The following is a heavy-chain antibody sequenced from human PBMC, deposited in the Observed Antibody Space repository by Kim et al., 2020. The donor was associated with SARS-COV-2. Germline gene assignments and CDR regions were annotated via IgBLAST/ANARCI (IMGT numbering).Heavy chain of an antibody. CDR3: ARDMPRGYWSDY. V-gene: IGHV3-48*04. CDR1: GFTFRTYS. CDR2: IGDDTSVT. J-gene: IGHJ4*02. Sequence: GGSLRLSCAASGFTFRTYSLNWVRQAPGKGLEWISYIGDDTSVTYYAESVKGRFTISRDSARNSLYLQMHSLRAEDTAVYYCARDMPRGYWSDYWGQGTLVTVSS. D-gene: IGHD2-15*01.